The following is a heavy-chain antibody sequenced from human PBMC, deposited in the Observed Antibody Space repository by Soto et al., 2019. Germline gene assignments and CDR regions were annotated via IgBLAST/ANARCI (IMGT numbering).Heavy chain of an antibody. D-gene: IGHD1-26*01. J-gene: IGHJ6*02. CDR3: ARCGAQWELRNGMDV. CDR1: GGSFSGYY. CDR2: INHSGST. Sequence: QVQLQQWGAGLLKPSETLSLTCAVYGGSFSGYYWSWIRQPPGKGLEWIGEINHSGSTNYNPSLKRRVTISVDTSKNQFSLKLSSVTAADTAVYYCARCGAQWELRNGMDVWGQGTTVTVSS. V-gene: IGHV4-34*01.